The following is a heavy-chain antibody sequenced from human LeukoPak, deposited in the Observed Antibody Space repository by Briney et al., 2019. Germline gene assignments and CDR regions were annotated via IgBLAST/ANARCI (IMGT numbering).Heavy chain of an antibody. CDR3: ATDLSSGYYVGY. V-gene: IGHV1-24*01. D-gene: IGHD3-22*01. J-gene: IGHJ4*02. Sequence: ASVKVSCKVSGYTFTELSMHWVRQAPGKGLEWMGGFDPEDGETIYAQKFQGRVTMTEDTSTDTAYMELSSLRSEDTAVYYCATDLSSGYYVGYWGQGTLVTVSS. CDR2: FDPEDGET. CDR1: GYTFTELS.